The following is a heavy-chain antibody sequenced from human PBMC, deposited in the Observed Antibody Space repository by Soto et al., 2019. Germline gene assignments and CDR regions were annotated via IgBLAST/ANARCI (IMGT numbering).Heavy chain of an antibody. Sequence: QVQLQESGPGLVKPSQTLSLICTVSGGSISSGDNYWSWIRQPPGKGLEWIGHIYYSRSANYNPSLKSRVAILVHTSKNPFSLRLSSVTAADTAVYYCARSLGGAFDIWGQGTMVTVSS. CDR3: ARSLGGAFDI. D-gene: IGHD3-16*01. J-gene: IGHJ3*02. V-gene: IGHV4-30-4*01. CDR1: GGSISSGDNY. CDR2: IYYSRSA.